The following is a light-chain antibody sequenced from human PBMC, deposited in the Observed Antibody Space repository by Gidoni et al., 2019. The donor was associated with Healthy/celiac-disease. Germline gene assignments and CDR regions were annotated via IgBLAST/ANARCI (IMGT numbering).Light chain of an antibody. CDR3: QQYNNWLALT. CDR1: QSVSSN. J-gene: IGKJ4*01. Sequence: EIVMTQSTATLSVSPWERATLSCRASQSVSSNFAWYQQKPGQAPRLLISGASTSATGIPARFSGSGSGTEFTLTISSLQSEDFAVYYCQQYNNWLALTFXGXTKVEIK. CDR2: GAS. V-gene: IGKV3-15*01.